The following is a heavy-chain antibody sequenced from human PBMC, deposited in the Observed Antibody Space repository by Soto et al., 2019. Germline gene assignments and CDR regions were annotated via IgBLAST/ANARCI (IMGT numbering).Heavy chain of an antibody. V-gene: IGHV3-23*01. CDR3: AKDRRAGGNYGLYSDF. CDR1: GFTFSSYG. J-gene: IGHJ4*02. CDR2: SSATGAGT. Sequence: EVQLLEAGGGLVQPGGSLRLSCAASGFTFSSYGMTWVRQAPGKGLEWVSFSSATGAGTYYADSVKGRFTISRDNSKNTLYLQMTCVTAGDTAVYYCAKDRRAGGNYGLYSDFWGQGALVIVSS. D-gene: IGHD1-7*01.